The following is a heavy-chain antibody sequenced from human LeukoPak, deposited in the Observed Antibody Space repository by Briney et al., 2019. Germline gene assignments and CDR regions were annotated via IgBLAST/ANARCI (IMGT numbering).Heavy chain of an antibody. D-gene: IGHD3-22*01. CDR1: GYTFTSYY. Sequence: ASLKVSCKASGYTFTSYYMHWVRQAPGQGLEWMGIINPSGGSTSYAQKFQGRVTMTRDMSTSTVYMELSSLRSEDTAVYYCARGAYYDSSGYYYGYFDYWGQGTLVTVSS. CDR3: ARGAYYDSSGYYYGYFDY. V-gene: IGHV1-46*01. CDR2: INPSGGST. J-gene: IGHJ4*02.